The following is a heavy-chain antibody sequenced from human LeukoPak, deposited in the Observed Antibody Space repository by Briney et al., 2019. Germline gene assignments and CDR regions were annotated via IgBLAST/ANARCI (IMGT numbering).Heavy chain of an antibody. CDR3: ALSNYYDSSGYPFWYYYYMDV. D-gene: IGHD3-22*01. CDR2: INPNSGGT. CDR1: GYTFTGYY. V-gene: IGHV1-2*02. Sequence: ASVKDSCMASGYTFTGYYMHWVRQAPGQGVEWMGWINPNSGGTNYAQKFQGRVTMTRDTSISTAYMELSRLRSDDTAVYYCALSNYYDSSGYPFWYYYYMDVWGKGTTVTISS. J-gene: IGHJ6*03.